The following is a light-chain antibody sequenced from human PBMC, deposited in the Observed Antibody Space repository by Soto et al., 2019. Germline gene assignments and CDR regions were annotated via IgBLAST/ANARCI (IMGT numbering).Light chain of an antibody. CDR3: SSYTSSSTLVV. CDR1: SSDVGGYNY. J-gene: IGLJ2*01. CDR2: YVS. V-gene: IGLV2-14*01. Sequence: QSVLTQPASVSGSPGQSITISCTGTSSDVGGYNYDSWYQQHPGKAPKLMIYYVSNRPSGVSNRFSGSKSGNTASLTISGLQAEDEADYYCSSYTSSSTLVVFGGGTKVTVL.